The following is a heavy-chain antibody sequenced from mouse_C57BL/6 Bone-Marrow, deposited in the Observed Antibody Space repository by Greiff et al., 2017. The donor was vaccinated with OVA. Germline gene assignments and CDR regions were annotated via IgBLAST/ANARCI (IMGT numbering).Heavy chain of an antibody. Sequence: EVQRVESGPVLVKPGASVKMSCKASGYTFTDYYMNWVKQSHGKSLEWIGVINPYNGGTSYNQKFKGKATLTVDKSSSTAYMELNSLTSEDSAVYYCARVTGTRGFDYWGQGTTLTVSS. CDR1: GYTFTDYY. CDR2: INPYNGGT. D-gene: IGHD4-1*01. CDR3: ARVTGTRGFDY. J-gene: IGHJ2*01. V-gene: IGHV1-19*01.